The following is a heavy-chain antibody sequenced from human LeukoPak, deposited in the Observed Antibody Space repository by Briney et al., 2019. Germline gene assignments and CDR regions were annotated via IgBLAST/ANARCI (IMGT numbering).Heavy chain of an antibody. CDR2: INHSGST. Sequence: PSETLSLTCAVYGGSFSGYYGSWIRQPPGKGLEWIGEINHSGSTNYNPSLKSRVTISVDTSKNQFSLKLSSVTAADTAVYYCPGWCSSTSCYLSYYGMDVWGQGTTVTVSS. D-gene: IGHD2-2*01. J-gene: IGHJ6*02. V-gene: IGHV4-34*01. CDR1: GGSFSGYY. CDR3: PGWCSSTSCYLSYYGMDV.